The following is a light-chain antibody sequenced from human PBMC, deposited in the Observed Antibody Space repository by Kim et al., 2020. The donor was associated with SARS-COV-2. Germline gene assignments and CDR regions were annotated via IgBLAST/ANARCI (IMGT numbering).Light chain of an antibody. CDR2: LAS. CDR1: EDIVTY. V-gene: IGKV1-33*01. CDR3: QQFRNLPLT. J-gene: IGKJ4*01. Sequence: ESVGDRVTITCQASEDIVTYLNWYQQKSGNPPNLLIYLASSLETGVPSRFSGSGSGANFTLTISSLQPEDIATYYCQQFRNLPLTFGGGTKVDIK.